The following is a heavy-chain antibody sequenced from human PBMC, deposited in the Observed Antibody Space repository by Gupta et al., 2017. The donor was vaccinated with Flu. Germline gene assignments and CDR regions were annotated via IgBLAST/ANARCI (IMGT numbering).Heavy chain of an antibody. J-gene: IGHJ4*02. D-gene: IGHD5-18*01. CDR3: AKVVDTAMVGFDY. CDR1: GFTSSSYA. V-gene: IGHV3-23*01. CDR2: ISGSGDST. Sequence: EVQLLESGGGLVQPGGSLRLSCAASGFTSSSYAMSWVRQAPGKGLEWISAISGSGDSTYYADSVKGRFTISRDNSKNTLYLQMNSLRAEDTAVYYGAKVVDTAMVGFDYWGQGTLVTVSS.